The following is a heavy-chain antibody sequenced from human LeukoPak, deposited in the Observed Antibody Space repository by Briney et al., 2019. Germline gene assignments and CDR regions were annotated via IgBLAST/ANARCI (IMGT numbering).Heavy chain of an antibody. V-gene: IGHV4-38-2*02. CDR2: FYHGGST. Sequence: SETLSLTCTVSGYSISTGYYWDWIRQPPGKGLEWIGTFYHGGSTYYNPSLKSRVTVSVDTSKSQFSLKLSSVTAADTAVYYCARESKLFFGETRWGQGTLVTVSS. J-gene: IGHJ4*02. D-gene: IGHD3-10*01. CDR3: ARESKLFFGETR. CDR1: GYSISTGYY.